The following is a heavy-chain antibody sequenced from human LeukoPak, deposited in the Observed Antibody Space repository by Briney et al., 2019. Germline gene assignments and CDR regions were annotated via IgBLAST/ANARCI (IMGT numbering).Heavy chain of an antibody. CDR2: IYTSGST. D-gene: IGHD3-22*01. Sequence: SETLSLTCTVSGGSISSYYWSWIRQPAGKGLEWIGRIYTSGSTNYNPSLKSRVTMSVDTSKNQFSLKLRSVTAADTAVYYCAREDSSGYYEPFDYWGQGTLVTVSS. V-gene: IGHV4-4*07. CDR1: GGSISSYY. CDR3: AREDSSGYYEPFDY. J-gene: IGHJ4*02.